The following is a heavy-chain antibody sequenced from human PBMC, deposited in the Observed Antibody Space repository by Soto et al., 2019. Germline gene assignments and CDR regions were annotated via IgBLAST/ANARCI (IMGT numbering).Heavy chain of an antibody. CDR2: IWYDGSNK. Sequence: LRLSCAASGFTFSSYGMHWVRQAPGKGLEWVAVIWYDGSNKYYADSVKGRFTISRDNSKNTLYLQMNSLRAEDTAVYYCARVHLGVPAAIGWFDPWGQGTLVTVSS. J-gene: IGHJ5*02. D-gene: IGHD2-2*01. CDR1: GFTFSSYG. CDR3: ARVHLGVPAAIGWFDP. V-gene: IGHV3-33*01.